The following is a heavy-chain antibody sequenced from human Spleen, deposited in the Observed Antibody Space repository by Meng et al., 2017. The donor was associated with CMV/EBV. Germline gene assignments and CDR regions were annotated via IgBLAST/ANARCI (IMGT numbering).Heavy chain of an antibody. V-gene: IGHV1-18*01. CDR2: ISPDNGKT. CDR3: ARESRGRAYYLDY. J-gene: IGHJ4*02. CDR1: GGSLFNSA. D-gene: IGHD2-15*01. Sequence: ASVKVSWKASGGSLFNSATSWVRQAPGQGLEWMGLISPDNGKTNYARRFQGRVTMTADTSTSTTYLELRSLRSDDTAVYYCARESRGRAYYLDYWGQGTPVTVSS.